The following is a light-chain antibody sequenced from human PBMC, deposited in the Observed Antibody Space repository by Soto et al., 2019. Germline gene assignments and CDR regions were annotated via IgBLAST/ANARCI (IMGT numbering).Light chain of an antibody. CDR2: DAS. Sequence: IQLTQSPSTLSASVGDRVTITCGASRSIGTWLAWYQQKPGKAPKLLIFDASTLESGVPSRFSGSGSGTDFTLTISSLQPDDFATYYCQQYSDSSGAFGQGTKVDI. J-gene: IGKJ1*01. V-gene: IGKV1-5*01. CDR1: RSIGTW. CDR3: QQYSDSSGA.